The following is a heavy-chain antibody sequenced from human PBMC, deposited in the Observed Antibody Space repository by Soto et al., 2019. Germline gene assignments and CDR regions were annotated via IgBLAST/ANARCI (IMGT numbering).Heavy chain of an antibody. V-gene: IGHV4-31*03. CDR1: GGSISSGGYY. CDR2: IYYSGST. D-gene: IGHD2-2*01. J-gene: IGHJ5*02. Sequence: SETLSLTCTVSGGSISSGGYYWSWIRQHPGKGLEWIGYIYYSGSTYYNPSLKTRVTISVDTSKNQFSLKLSSVTAADTAVYYCARAHTVVVPAAPPSSWFDPWGQGTLVTVSS. CDR3: ARAHTVVVPAAPPSSWFDP.